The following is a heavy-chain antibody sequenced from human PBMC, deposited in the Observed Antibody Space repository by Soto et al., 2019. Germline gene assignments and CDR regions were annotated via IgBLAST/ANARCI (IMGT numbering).Heavy chain of an antibody. D-gene: IGHD6-6*01. CDR1: GGSISSYY. Sequence: SETLSLTCTVSGGSISSYYWSRIRQPPGKGLEWIGYIYYSGGTNYNPSLKSRVTISVDTSKNQFSLKLSSVTAADTAVYYCARVERGSSSSTYYYYYYYMDVWGKGTTVTVSS. CDR2: IYYSGGT. J-gene: IGHJ6*03. CDR3: ARVERGSSSSTYYYYYYYMDV. V-gene: IGHV4-59*08.